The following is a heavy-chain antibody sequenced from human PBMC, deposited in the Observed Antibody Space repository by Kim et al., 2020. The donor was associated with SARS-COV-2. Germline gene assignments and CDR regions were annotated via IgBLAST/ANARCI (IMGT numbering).Heavy chain of an antibody. V-gene: IGHV3-23*01. D-gene: IGHD3-10*01. Sequence: ADPGKGRFTITRDNSKNTMYRKRNSLRAEDRAVYYCATSLSGSYWYFDYWGQGTLVTVSS. CDR3: ATSLSGSYWYFDY. J-gene: IGHJ4*02.